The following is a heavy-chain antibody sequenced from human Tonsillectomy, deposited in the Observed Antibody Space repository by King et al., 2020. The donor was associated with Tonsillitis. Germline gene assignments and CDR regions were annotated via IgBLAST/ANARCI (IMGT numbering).Heavy chain of an antibody. V-gene: IGHV3-21*01. CDR2: INRGSRHI. J-gene: IGHJ6*02. Sequence: EVQLVESGGGLVKPGGSLRLSCAASGFSFSTYDMNWVRQAPGKGLEWVSYINRGSRHIYYADSVKGRFTISRDNAKNSLYLELHSRRAEDTAVYYCAGDLSATARVGGMDGWGQGTTVSASS. CDR3: AGDLSATARVGGMDG. CDR1: GFSFSTYD. D-gene: IGHD6-13*01.